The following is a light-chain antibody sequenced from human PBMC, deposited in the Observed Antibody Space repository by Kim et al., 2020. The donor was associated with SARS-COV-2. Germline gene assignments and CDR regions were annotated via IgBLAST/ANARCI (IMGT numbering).Light chain of an antibody. J-gene: IGKJ1*01. CDR2: GAS. CDR1: QSVSSSY. Sequence: PGEGATLSCRTRQSVSSSYLAWYQQKPGQAPRLLIYGASSRATSIADRFSGSVSGTDFTLTISRLEPEDFAVYYCQQYGSSLTWTFGQGTKVDIK. CDR3: QQYGSSLTWT. V-gene: IGKV3-20*01.